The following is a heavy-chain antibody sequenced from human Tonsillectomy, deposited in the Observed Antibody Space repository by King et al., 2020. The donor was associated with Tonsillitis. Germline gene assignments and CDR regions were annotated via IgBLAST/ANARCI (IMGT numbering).Heavy chain of an antibody. CDR2: ISGTGGST. Sequence: VQLVESGGGLVQPGGSLRLSCAASGFTFSYYGMSWVRQAPGKGREWVSVISGTGGSTYYADSVKGRFTISRDNSKNTLYLQMNSLRAEDTAVYYCAKDPTAHAAYYYYAMDVWGQGTTVTVSS. V-gene: IGHV3-23*04. CDR1: GFTFSYYG. CDR3: AKDPTAHAAYYYYAMDV. J-gene: IGHJ6*02.